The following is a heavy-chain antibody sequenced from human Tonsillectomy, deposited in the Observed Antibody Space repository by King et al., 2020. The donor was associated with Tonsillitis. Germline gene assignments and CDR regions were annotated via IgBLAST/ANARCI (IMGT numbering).Heavy chain of an antibody. CDR3: ARGLRMWELRYNWFDP. Sequence: VQLVESGGGVVQPGRSLRLSCAASGFTFSSYAMDWVRQAPGKGLEWVAVIWDDGSNKYYADSLKGRFAISRDNSKNTLSLQMNSLRAEDTAVYYCARGLRMWELRYNWFDPWGQGTLVTVSS. D-gene: IGHD1-26*01. J-gene: IGHJ5*02. CDR1: GFTFSSYA. CDR2: IWDDGSNK. V-gene: IGHV3-33*08.